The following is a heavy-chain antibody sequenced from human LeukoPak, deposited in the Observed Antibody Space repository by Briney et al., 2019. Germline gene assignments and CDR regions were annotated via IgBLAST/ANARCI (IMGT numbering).Heavy chain of an antibody. Sequence: SVEVSCKASGGTFSSYAISWVRQAPGQGLEWMGRIIPILGIANYAQKFQGRVTITADKSTSTAYMELSSLRSEDTAVYYCASGPGWHKEYYLDYWGQGTLVTVSS. D-gene: IGHD6-19*01. CDR3: ASGPGWHKEYYLDY. V-gene: IGHV1-69*04. CDR1: GGTFSSYA. CDR2: IIPILGIA. J-gene: IGHJ4*02.